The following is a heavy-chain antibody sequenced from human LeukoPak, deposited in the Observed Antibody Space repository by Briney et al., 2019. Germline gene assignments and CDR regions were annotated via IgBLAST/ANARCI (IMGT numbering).Heavy chain of an antibody. CDR3: ARDLGYYRADY. CDR1: GFTFSSCW. V-gene: IGHV3-7*04. CDR2: IKGDGSDN. Sequence: PGGSLRLSCAASGFTFSSCWMSSVRQAPGKWLGGVANIKGDGSDNHYVDSVRGRFPISRDNARNSLYLQMNSLRAEDTAVYYCARDLGYYRADYWGQGTLVTVSS. J-gene: IGHJ4*02. D-gene: IGHD1-26*01.